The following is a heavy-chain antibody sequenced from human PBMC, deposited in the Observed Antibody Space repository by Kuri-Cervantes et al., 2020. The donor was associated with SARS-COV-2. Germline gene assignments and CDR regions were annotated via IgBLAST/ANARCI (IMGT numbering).Heavy chain of an antibody. CDR1: GYTFTGYY. Sequence: ASVKVSCKASGYTFTGYYMHWVRQAPGQGLEWMGWINPNSGGTNYAQKFQGWVTMTRDTSISTVYMELGRLRSDDTAVYYCARSTPFRRLVVXSQGGAFDIWGQGTMVTVSS. D-gene: IGHD3-22*01. V-gene: IGHV1-2*04. J-gene: IGHJ3*02. CDR2: INPNSGGT. CDR3: ARSTPFRRLVVXSQGGAFDI.